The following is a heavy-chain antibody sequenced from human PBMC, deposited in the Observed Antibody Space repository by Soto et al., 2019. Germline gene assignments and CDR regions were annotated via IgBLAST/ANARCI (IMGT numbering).Heavy chain of an antibody. V-gene: IGHV4-61*08. CDR3: TGEQPDDNYCER. Sequence: SETRSLTCTVSGAALRSGGYFCTWVQHPPGKGLEWLGYIDYSVGTNYNPSLKSRVTISLDKSKSHFSLRLISVTAADTAVYYCTGEQPDDNYCERWGKGTMVTASS. D-gene: IGHD6-13*01. CDR1: GAALRSGGYF. CDR2: IDYSVGT. J-gene: IGHJ5*02.